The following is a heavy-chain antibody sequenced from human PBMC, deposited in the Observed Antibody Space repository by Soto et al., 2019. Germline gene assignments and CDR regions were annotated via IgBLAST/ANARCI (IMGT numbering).Heavy chain of an antibody. V-gene: IGHV3-23*01. CDR2: ISGSDSRT. CDR1: GFTFSSAA. J-gene: IGHJ5*02. CDR3: AKSLDIHYKNLFDP. Sequence: EVQILESGGSLVQPGGSLRLSCAASGFTFSSAAMNWVRQAPGKGLEWVSIISGSDSRTYYADSVKGRFTIARDNSKNTLYLDMNSLRAEDAAVYYCAKSLDIHYKNLFDPWGQGTLVTVSS. D-gene: IGHD4-4*01.